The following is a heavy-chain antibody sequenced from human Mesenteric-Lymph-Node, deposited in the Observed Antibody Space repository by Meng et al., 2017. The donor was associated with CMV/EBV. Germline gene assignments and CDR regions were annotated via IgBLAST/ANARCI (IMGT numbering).Heavy chain of an antibody. Sequence: SLSKCIMTWVREAPGKGLDWVSSSSSKPSYLYLGDSVKGRLSVSRDSAKNSLFLHVNSLKTEDTAVYYCTTPLMVRGVRMDVWGQGTTVTVSS. J-gene: IGHJ6*02. CDR2: SSSKPSYL. D-gene: IGHD3-10*01. V-gene: IGHV3-21*03. CDR3: TTPLMVRGVRMDV. CDR1: SLSKCI.